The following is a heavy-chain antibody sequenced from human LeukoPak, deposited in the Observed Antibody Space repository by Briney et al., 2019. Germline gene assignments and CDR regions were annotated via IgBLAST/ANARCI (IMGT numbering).Heavy chain of an antibody. CDR2: IQYDGSYK. J-gene: IGHJ4*02. CDR3: AKTSDQLLYSKFDF. Sequence: GGSLRLSCATSGFTFSFYGMHWVRQAPGKGLEWVAFIQYDGSYKFYADSVQGRFSISRDNSKSTLFLQMNSLRPDDTALYYCAKTSDQLLYSKFDFWDQGTLVTVSS. V-gene: IGHV3-30*02. D-gene: IGHD2/OR15-2a*01. CDR1: GFTFSFYG.